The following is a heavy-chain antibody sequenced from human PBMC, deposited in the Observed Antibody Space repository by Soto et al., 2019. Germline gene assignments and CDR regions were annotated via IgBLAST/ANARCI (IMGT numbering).Heavy chain of an antibody. CDR1: GGSISSYY. CDR3: ARSDGRY. J-gene: IGHJ4*02. Sequence: SETLSLTCTVSGGSISSYYWSWIRQPPGKGLEWIGYIYYSGSTNYNPSLKSRVTISVDTSKNQFSLKLSSVTAADTVVYYCARSDGRYWGQGTLVTVSS. V-gene: IGHV4-59*01. CDR2: IYYSGST.